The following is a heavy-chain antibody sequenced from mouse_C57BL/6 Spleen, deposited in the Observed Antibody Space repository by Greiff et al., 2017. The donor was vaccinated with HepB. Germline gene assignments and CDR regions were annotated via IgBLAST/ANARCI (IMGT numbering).Heavy chain of an antibody. CDR1: GFTFSDYG. J-gene: IGHJ4*01. CDR2: ISSGSSTI. CDR3: ARRRTPNAMDY. Sequence: EVMLVESGGGLVKPGGSLKLSCAASGFTFSDYGMYWVRQAPEKGLEWVAYISSGSSTIYYADTVKGRFTISRDNAKNTLFLQMTSLRSEDTAMYYCARRRTPNAMDYWGQGTSVTVSS. V-gene: IGHV5-17*01.